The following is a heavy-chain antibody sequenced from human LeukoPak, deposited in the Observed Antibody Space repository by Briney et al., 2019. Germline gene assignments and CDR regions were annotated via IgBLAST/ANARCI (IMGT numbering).Heavy chain of an antibody. J-gene: IGHJ4*02. CDR2: ISSSSYYI. D-gene: IGHD3-22*01. V-gene: IGHV3-21*01. Sequence: GGSLRLSCAASGFTFSSYTVNWVRQAPGQGLEWVSSISSSSYYIYYADSVKGRLTISRDNAKNSVYLQMNSLRDEDTAVYYCVRVGDYYDSGGYQGFDYWGQGTLVTVSS. CDR3: VRVGDYYDSGGYQGFDY. CDR1: GFTFSSYT.